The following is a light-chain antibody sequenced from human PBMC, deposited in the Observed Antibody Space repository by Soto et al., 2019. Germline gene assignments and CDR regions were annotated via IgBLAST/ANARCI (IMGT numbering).Light chain of an antibody. CDR3: QQYDNLLPIT. J-gene: IGKJ5*01. CDR2: DAS. CDR1: QDIDKN. Sequence: IQLTQSPSSPSASVGDRVTITCQASQDIDKNLNWYQQKPGKAPKLLIYDASSLQTGVPSRFSGSGSATDFTFTISSLQPEDIATYYCQQYDNLLPITFGQGTRLEIK. V-gene: IGKV1-33*01.